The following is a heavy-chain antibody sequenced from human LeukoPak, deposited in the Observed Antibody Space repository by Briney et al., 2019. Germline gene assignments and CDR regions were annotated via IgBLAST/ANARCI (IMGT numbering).Heavy chain of an antibody. D-gene: IGHD2-8*01. J-gene: IGHJ6*02. CDR1: GGSISSSNW. CDR2: IYHSGST. V-gene: IGHV4-4*02. Sequence: SGTLSLTCAVSGGSISSSNWWSWVRQPPGKGLEWIGEIYHSGSTNYNPSLKSRVTISVDKSKNQFSLKLSSVTAADTAVYYCARGRNRYCTNGVCYAYYYYYGMDVWGQGTTVTVSS. CDR3: ARGRNRYCTNGVCYAYYYYYGMDV.